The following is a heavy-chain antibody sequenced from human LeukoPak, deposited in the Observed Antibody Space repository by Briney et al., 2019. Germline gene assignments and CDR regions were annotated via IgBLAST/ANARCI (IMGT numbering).Heavy chain of an antibody. CDR1: GGSISSSSYY. V-gene: IGHV4-39*02. Sequence: SETLSLTCTVSGGSISSSSYYWGWIRQPPGKGLEWIGSIYYSGSTYYNPSLKSRVTISVDTSKNQFSLKLSSVTAADTAVYYCAREAPRGTSSNPYYFDSWGQGTLVTVSS. CDR2: IYYSGST. J-gene: IGHJ4*02. CDR3: AREAPRGTSSNPYYFDS. D-gene: IGHD6-6*01.